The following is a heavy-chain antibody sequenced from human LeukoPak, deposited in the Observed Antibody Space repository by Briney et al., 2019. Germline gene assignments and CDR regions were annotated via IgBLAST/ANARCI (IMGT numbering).Heavy chain of an antibody. CDR3: ARVTGYVIEDYFDY. V-gene: IGHV4-34*01. CDR2: INHSGST. D-gene: IGHD3-22*01. CDR1: GGSFSGYY. J-gene: IGHJ4*02. Sequence: SETLSLTCAVYGGSFSGYYWSWIRQPPGKGLEWIGEINHSGSTNYNPSLKSRVTISVDTSKNQFSLKLSSVTAADTAVYYCARVTGYVIEDYFDYWGQGTLVTVSS.